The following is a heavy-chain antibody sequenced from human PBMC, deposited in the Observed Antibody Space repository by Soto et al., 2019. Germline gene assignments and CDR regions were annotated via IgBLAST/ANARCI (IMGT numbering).Heavy chain of an antibody. CDR2: ISGSGGST. CDR1: GFTFSSDA. J-gene: IGHJ3*02. CDR3: VLGYKYGPQAFDI. D-gene: IGHD5-18*01. Sequence: PGGSLRLSCAASGFTFSSDAMNWVSQAPGKGLEWVSTISGSGGSTYYADSVKGRFTISRDSSKNTLYLQMSSLRAEDTAVYYCVLGYKYGPQAFDIWGQGTKVTVSS. V-gene: IGHV3-23*01.